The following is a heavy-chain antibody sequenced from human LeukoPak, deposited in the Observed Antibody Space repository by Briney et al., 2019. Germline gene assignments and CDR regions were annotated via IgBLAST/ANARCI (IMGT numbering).Heavy chain of an antibody. J-gene: IGHJ6*03. CDR2: IYSGGST. CDR1: GFTVSSNY. Sequence: GGSLRLSCAASGFTVSSNYMSWVRQAPGKGLEWVSVIYSGGSTYYADSVKGRFTISRGNSKNTLYLQMNSLRAEDTAVYYCARGHYYYYYYMDVWGKGTTVTVSS. V-gene: IGHV3-53*01. CDR3: ARGHYYYYYYMDV.